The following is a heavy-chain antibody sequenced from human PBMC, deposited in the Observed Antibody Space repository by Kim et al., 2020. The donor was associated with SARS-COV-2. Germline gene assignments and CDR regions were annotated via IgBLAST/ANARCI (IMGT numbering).Heavy chain of an antibody. CDR2: INAGNGNT. D-gene: IGHD5-18*01. CDR3: ARGSGYSYDYPPFDY. V-gene: IGHV1-3*01. J-gene: IGHJ4*02. Sequence: HWVRQAPGQRLEWMGWINAGNGNTKYSQKFQGRVTITRDTSASTAYMELSSLRSEDTAVYYCARGSGYSYDYPPFDYWGQGTLVTVSS.